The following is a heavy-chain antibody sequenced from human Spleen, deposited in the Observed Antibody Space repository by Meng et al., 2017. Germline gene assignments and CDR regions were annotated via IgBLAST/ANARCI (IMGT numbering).Heavy chain of an antibody. J-gene: IGHJ6*02. Sequence: GESLKISCVTSGVTFSSYAMSWVRQAPGKGLEWVSTISSDGDGTHYADSVKGRFTISRDNAKNTLYLQMNSLRAEDTAVYYCARAQYSSSLDVWGQGTTVTVSS. D-gene: IGHD6-19*01. V-gene: IGHV3-23*01. CDR2: ISSDGDGT. CDR1: GVTFSSYA. CDR3: ARAQYSSSLDV.